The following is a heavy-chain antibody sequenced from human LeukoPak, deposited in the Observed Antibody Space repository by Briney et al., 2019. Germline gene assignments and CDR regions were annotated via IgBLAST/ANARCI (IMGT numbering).Heavy chain of an antibody. CDR1: GDSVASGTFY. J-gene: IGHJ5*02. Sequence: SETLSLTCTVSGDSVASGTFYWAWLRQPPGKGLEWIATVYYPGSTYYNPSLKSRVTISMDTSKNQFSLDLRSVVAPDTAVYYCARHSGSGSLSRPFDPWGQGTLVTVSS. V-gene: IGHV4-39*01. CDR3: ARHSGSGSLSRPFDP. D-gene: IGHD3-10*01. CDR2: VYYPGST.